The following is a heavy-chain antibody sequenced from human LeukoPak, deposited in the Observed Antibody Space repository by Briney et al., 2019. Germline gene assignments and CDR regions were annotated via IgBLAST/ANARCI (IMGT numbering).Heavy chain of an antibody. V-gene: IGHV1-18*01. CDR2: ISPYTGNT. J-gene: IGHJ4*02. D-gene: IGHD2-2*01. CDR3: TREAEDLPGAITFLY. CDR1: GYSFTGYG. Sequence: ASVKVSCKASGYSFTGYGVSWVRQAPGQGLEWMGWISPYTGNTDYVHDLRGRVIVTADTSTNTVYMELRSLRSDDTAVYYCTREAEDLPGAITFLYWGQGTLVTVSS.